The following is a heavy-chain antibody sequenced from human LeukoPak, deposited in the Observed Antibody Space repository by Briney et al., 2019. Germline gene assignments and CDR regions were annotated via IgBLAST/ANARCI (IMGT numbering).Heavy chain of an antibody. V-gene: IGHV3-48*03. D-gene: IGHD4-23*01. CDR3: ARTTVGIPLDC. CDR1: GFTFSNYE. CDR2: ISSSGSTI. Sequence: PGGSLRLSCAASGFTFSNYEMNWVRQAPGKGLEWVSYISSSGSTIYYADSVKGRFTISRDNAKNSLYLQMNSLRAEDTAVYYCARTTVGIPLDCWGQGTLVTVSS. J-gene: IGHJ4*02.